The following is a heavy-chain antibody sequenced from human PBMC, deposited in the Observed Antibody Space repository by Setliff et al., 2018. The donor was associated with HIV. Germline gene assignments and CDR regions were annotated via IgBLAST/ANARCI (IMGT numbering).Heavy chain of an antibody. V-gene: IGHV4-4*07. D-gene: IGHD3-3*01. CDR2: ISAGGYT. CDR3: ARDRSGASYAGDDAFDI. CDR1: GGSISIYY. J-gene: IGHJ3*02. Sequence: TLSLTCTVSGGSISIYYWSWIRQLPGEGLEWIGRISAGGYTYYNPSLQSRVTMSVDMPKNQFSLKLSSVTAADTAIYYCARDRSGASYAGDDAFDIWGQGTMVTVSS.